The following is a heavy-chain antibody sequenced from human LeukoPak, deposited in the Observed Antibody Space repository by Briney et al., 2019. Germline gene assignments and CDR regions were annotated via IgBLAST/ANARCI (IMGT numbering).Heavy chain of an antibody. V-gene: IGHV3-43*01. J-gene: IGHJ3*02. CDR2: ISWDGGST. Sequence: PGGSLRLSCAASGFTFDDYTMHWVRQAPGKGLEWVSLISWDGGSTYYADSVKGRFTISRDNSENSLYLQMNSLRTEDTALYYCAKDYYDSSGYYYEGLGAFDIWGQGTMVTVSS. D-gene: IGHD3-22*01. CDR1: GFTFDDYT. CDR3: AKDYYDSSGYYYEGLGAFDI.